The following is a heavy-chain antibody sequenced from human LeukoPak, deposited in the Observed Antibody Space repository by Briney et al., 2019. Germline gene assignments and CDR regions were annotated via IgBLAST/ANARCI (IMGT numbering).Heavy chain of an antibody. D-gene: IGHD6-19*01. CDR3: AREEWLVGGNFDY. V-gene: IGHV1-8*01. Sequence: ASVKVSCKASGYTFTSYDINWVRQATGQGLEWMGWMNPNSGNTGYAQKFQGRVTMTRNTSISTAYMELSSLRSGDTAVYYCAREEWLVGGNFDYWGQGTLVTVSS. CDR1: GYTFTSYD. J-gene: IGHJ4*02. CDR2: MNPNSGNT.